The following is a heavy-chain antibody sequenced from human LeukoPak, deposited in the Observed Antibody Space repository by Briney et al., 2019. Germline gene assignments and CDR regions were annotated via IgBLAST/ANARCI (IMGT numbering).Heavy chain of an antibody. Sequence: GGSLRLSRAASGFTFSGYWMHWVRQAPGKGLMWVSRINSDGSNTAYADSVKGRFTISRDNAKNTLYLQMNSLRAEDTAVYYCARTRYSGTYYDYWGQGTLVTVSS. CDR1: GFTFSGYW. V-gene: IGHV3-74*01. J-gene: IGHJ4*02. CDR2: INSDGSNT. CDR3: ARTRYSGTYYDY. D-gene: IGHD1-26*01.